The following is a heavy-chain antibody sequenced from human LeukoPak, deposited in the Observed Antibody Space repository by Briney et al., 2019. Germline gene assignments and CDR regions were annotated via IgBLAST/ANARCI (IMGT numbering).Heavy chain of an antibody. CDR3: TTGRYCSGGSCYGDY. V-gene: IGHV3-15*01. CDR1: GFTFSNAW. Sequence: GGSLRLSCAASGFTFSNAWMSWVRQAPGKGLEWVGRIKSKTDGGTTDYAAPVKGRFTISRDDSKNTLYLQMNSLKTEDTAVYYCTTGRYCSGGSCYGDYWGQGTLATVSS. D-gene: IGHD2-15*01. CDR2: IKSKTDGGTT. J-gene: IGHJ4*02.